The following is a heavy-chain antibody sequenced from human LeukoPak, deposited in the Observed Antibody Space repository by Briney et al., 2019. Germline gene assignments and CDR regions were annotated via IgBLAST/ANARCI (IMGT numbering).Heavy chain of an antibody. CDR2: ISDSSTVV. V-gene: IGHV3-11*01. J-gene: IGHJ6*02. CDR3: ARDRRPAQYRGLDV. Sequence: PGGSLRLSCAASGFAFSATYMSWIRQAPGKGLEWISYISDSSTVVYYTDPVKGRFTISRDNANNSLFLQLNSLRAEDTAVYFCARDRRPAQYRGLDVWGRGTTVTVSS. D-gene: IGHD2-2*02. CDR1: GFAFSATY.